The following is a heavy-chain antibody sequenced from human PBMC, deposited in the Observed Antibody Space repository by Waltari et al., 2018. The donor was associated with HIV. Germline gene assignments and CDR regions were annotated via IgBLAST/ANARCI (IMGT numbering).Heavy chain of an antibody. J-gene: IGHJ6*02. CDR1: GYTFTSYG. CDR3: ARDNGQQQGPYYYYGMDV. Sequence: QVQLVQSGAEVKKPGASVKVSCKASGYTFTSYGISWVRQAPGQGLEWMGWISAYNGNTNSAQKLQGRVTMTTDTSTSTAYMELRGLRSDDTAVYYCARDNGQQQGPYYYYGMDVWGQGTTVTVSS. V-gene: IGHV1-18*01. CDR2: ISAYNGNT. D-gene: IGHD6-13*01.